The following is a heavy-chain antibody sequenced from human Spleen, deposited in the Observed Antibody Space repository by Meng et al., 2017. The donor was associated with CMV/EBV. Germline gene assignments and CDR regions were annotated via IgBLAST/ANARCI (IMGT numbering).Heavy chain of an antibody. CDR3: ARDREQLVGYYYYGMDV. V-gene: IGHV4-59*01. J-gene: IGHJ6*02. CDR1: GGSISSYY. D-gene: IGHD6-6*01. CDR2: IYYSGST. Sequence: GSLRLSCTVSGGSISSYYWSWIRQPPGKGLEWIGSIYYSGSTYYNPSLKSRVTISVDTSKNQFSLKLSSVTAADTAVYYCARDREQLVGYYYYGMDVWGQGTTVTVSS.